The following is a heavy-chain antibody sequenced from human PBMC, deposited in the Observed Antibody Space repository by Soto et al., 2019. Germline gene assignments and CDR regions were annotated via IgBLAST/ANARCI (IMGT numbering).Heavy chain of an antibody. V-gene: IGHV5-51*01. D-gene: IGHD2-15*01. CDR3: ARSTPDYYCYCGMDV. CDR2: IYPGDSDT. Sequence: GESLKISCKGSGYSFTSYWIGWVRQMPGKGLEWMGIIYPGDSDTRYSPSFQGQVTISADKSISTAYLQWSSLKASDTAMYYCARSTPDYYCYCGMDVWGQGTTVTVSS. CDR1: GYSFTSYW. J-gene: IGHJ6*02.